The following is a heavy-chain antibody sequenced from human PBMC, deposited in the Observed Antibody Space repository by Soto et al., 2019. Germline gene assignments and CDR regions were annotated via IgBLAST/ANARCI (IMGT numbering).Heavy chain of an antibody. J-gene: IGHJ5*02. CDR2: IYYSGNT. CDR3: ARLGGYYHSLDT. Sequence: SETLSLTCTVSGGSISRSSYYWGWIRQPPGKGLEWIGNIYYSGNTYYNPSLQSRVTISIDGSKNQISLKLSSVTAGDTAFYYCARLGGYYHSLDTWGQGTLVTVS. V-gene: IGHV4-39*07. D-gene: IGHD3-22*01. CDR1: GGSISRSSYY.